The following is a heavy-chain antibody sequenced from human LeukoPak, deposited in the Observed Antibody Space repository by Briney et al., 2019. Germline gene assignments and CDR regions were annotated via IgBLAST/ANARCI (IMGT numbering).Heavy chain of an antibody. V-gene: IGHV3-66*01. CDR2: IYSGGST. Sequence: PGGSLSLSCAASGFAVGSNYMSWVRPAPGKGLEWVSVIYSGGSTYYADSVKGRSTISRDNTKNTLYLQMNSLRAEDTAVYYCARVGGQPLLYLIDYWGQGTLVTVSS. CDR1: GFAVGSNY. D-gene: IGHD2-2*02. J-gene: IGHJ4*02. CDR3: ARVGGQPLLYLIDY.